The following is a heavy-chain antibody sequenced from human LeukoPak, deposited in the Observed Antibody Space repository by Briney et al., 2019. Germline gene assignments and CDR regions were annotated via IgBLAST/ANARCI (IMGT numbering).Heavy chain of an antibody. V-gene: IGHV4-39*01. CDR1: GGSISSSYYY. CDR3: ARLFITVTNGGYFDY. J-gene: IGHJ4*02. Sequence: ETLSLTCTVSGGSISSSYYYWGWIRQPPGKGLEWIVSIYYSGSTYYNPSLKSRVTISVDTPKNQFSLKLSSVTAADTAVYYCARLFITVTNGGYFDYWGQGALVTVSS. D-gene: IGHD4-17*01. CDR2: IYYSGST.